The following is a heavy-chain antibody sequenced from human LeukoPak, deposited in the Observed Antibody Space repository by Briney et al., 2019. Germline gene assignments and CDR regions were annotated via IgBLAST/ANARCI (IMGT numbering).Heavy chain of an antibody. J-gene: IGHJ4*02. CDR1: GFTFSSHW. Sequence: GGSLRLSCAASGFTFSSHWMHWVRQAPGKGLEWVSLISGDGLITYYADSVKGRFTISRDNSKNSLYLQSNSLRTEDTALYFCAKDKGYSSGWYPLYWGQGTLVTVSS. V-gene: IGHV3-43*02. CDR3: AKDKGYSSGWYPLY. CDR2: ISGDGLIT. D-gene: IGHD6-19*01.